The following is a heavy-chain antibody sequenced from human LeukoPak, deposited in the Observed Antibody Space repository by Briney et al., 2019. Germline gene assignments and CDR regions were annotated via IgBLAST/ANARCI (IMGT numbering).Heavy chain of an antibody. V-gene: IGHV1-69*04. CDR3: ARGGIVVVPAATYGRIGYFDL. D-gene: IGHD2-2*01. CDR2: IIPIFGIA. CDR1: GGTFSSYA. Sequence: SVKVSCKASGGTFSSYAISWVRQAPGQGLEWMGRIIPIFGIANYAQKFQGRVTITADKSTSTAYMELSSLRSEDTAVYYCARGGIVVVPAATYGRIGYFDLWGSGTLVTVPS. J-gene: IGHJ2*01.